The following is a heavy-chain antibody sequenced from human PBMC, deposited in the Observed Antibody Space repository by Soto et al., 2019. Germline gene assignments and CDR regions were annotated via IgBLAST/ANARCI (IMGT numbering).Heavy chain of an antibody. CDR2: IYHSGST. Sequence: QVQLQESGPGLVKPSGTLSLTCAVSGGSISSSNWWSWVRQPPGKGLEWIGEIYHSGSTNYNPSLKSRVTISVDNSKNQFSLKLSSVTAADTAVYYCARVAIVLVPAAMWYSDYWGQGTLVTVSS. CDR3: ARVAIVLVPAAMWYSDY. CDR1: GGSISSSNW. V-gene: IGHV4-4*02. D-gene: IGHD2-2*03. J-gene: IGHJ4*02.